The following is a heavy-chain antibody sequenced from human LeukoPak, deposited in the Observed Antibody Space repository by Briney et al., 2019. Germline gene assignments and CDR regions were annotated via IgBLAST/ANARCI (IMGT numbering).Heavy chain of an antibody. V-gene: IGHV3-21*01. Sequence: PGGSLRLSCAASGFTFSSHSMNWVRQAPGRGLEWVSSISPSGNYIYCADSVEGRFTISRDNAKNSLYLQMNSLRAEDTAVYYCARDLSSSTSCYSYWGQGTLVTVSS. J-gene: IGHJ4*02. CDR1: GFTFSSHS. CDR2: ISPSGNYI. D-gene: IGHD2-2*01. CDR3: ARDLSSSTSCYSY.